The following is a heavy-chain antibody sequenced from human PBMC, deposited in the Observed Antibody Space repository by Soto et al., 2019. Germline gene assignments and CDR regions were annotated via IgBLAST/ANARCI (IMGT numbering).Heavy chain of an antibody. CDR3: ARPIRLPPVPTSDYYYYMDV. V-gene: IGHV3-11*01. J-gene: IGHJ6*03. Sequence: QVQLVESGGGLVKPGGSLRLSCAASGFTFSDYYMSWIRQAPGKGLEWVSYISSSGSTIYYADSVKGRFTISRDNAKNSLYMQMNSLRAEDTAVYYCARPIRLPPVPTSDYYYYMDVWGKGTTVTVSS. D-gene: IGHD2-2*01. CDR1: GFTFSDYY. CDR2: ISSSGSTI.